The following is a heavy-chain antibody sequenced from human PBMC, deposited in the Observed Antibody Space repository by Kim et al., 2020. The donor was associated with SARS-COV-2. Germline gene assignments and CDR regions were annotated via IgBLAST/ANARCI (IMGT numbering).Heavy chain of an antibody. J-gene: IGHJ6*02. V-gene: IGHV4-31*03. CDR2: IYYSGST. Sequence: SETLSLTCTVSGGSISSGGYYWSWIRQHPGKGLEWIGYIYYSGSTYYNPSLKSRVTISVDTSKNQFSLKLSSVTAADTAVYYCARVIGWFGELLYMERASGGMDVWGQGTTVTVSS. CDR1: GGSISSGGYY. CDR3: ARVIGWFGELLYMERASGGMDV. D-gene: IGHD3-10*01.